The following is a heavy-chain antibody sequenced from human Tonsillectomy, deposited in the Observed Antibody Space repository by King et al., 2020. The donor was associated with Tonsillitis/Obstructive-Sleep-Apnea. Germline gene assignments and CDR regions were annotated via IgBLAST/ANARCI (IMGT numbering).Heavy chain of an antibody. V-gene: IGHV4-31*03. CDR3: ARDRCSGGSCYPDY. D-gene: IGHD2-15*01. CDR2: IYYSGST. CDR1: GGSISSGGYY. Sequence: VQLQESGPGLVKPSQTLSLTCTVSGGSISSGGYYWSWIRQHPGKGLEWIGYIYYSGSTYYNPTLKIRVTISVDTSKNQFSLKLSSVTAADTAVYYCARDRCSGGSCYPDYWGQGTLVTVSS. J-gene: IGHJ4*02.